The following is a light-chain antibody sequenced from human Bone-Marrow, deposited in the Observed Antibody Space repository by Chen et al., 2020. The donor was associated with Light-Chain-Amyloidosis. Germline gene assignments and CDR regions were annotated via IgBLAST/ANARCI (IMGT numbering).Light chain of an antibody. CDR1: QSVLYSSNNKNY. J-gene: IGKJ1*01. V-gene: IGKV4-1*01. CDR2: WAS. Sequence: DIVMTQSPDSLAVSLGERATINCKSSQSVLYSSNNKNYLAWYQQKTGQPPKLLIYWASIRESGVPERFSGRGSGTEFTLTITTLQAEEVAVYYCQQHYDTPWTFGQGTKVEIK. CDR3: QQHYDTPWT.